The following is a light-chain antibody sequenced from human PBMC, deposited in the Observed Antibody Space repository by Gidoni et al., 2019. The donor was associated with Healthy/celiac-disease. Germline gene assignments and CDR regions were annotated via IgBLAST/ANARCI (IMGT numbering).Light chain of an antibody. CDR2: GAS. CDR3: QQYNNWPRT. Sequence: EIVMTQSPATLSVSPGERATLSCRASQSDSSNLAWYQQKPGQAPRLLIYGASTRATGFPAKFSGSGSGTEFTLTISSLQSEDFAVYHCQQYNNWPRTFGQGTKVEIK. V-gene: IGKV3-15*01. J-gene: IGKJ1*01. CDR1: QSDSSN.